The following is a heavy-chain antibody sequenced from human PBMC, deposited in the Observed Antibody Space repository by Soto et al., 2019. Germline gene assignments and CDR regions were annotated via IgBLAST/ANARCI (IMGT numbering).Heavy chain of an antibody. Sequence: QVHLVQSGAEVKKPGASVKVSCKASGYTFTSYGITWVRQAPGQGLEWMGWISAHNGNTDYAQKLQGRGIVTRDTSTSTAYMELRSLISDDTAVYYCARGRYGGYWGQGALVTVSS. CDR1: GYTFTSYG. CDR2: ISAHNGNT. CDR3: ARGRYGGY. J-gene: IGHJ4*02. V-gene: IGHV1-18*01. D-gene: IGHD3-10*01.